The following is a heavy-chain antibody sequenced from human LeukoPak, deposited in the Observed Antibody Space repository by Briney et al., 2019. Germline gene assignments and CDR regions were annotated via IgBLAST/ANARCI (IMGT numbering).Heavy chain of an antibody. V-gene: IGHV4-39*01. J-gene: IGHJ5*02. CDR2: ISYTGST. CDR1: GGSLSSDNYY. Sequence: SETLSLTCNVSGGSLSSDNYYRGWIRQPPGKGLECVGGISYTGSTYYSPSFKSRVTLSLDTSKNQFSLKLSSVTAADTAVYYCATQKAGDNWFDPWGQGTLVTVSS. CDR3: ATQKAGDNWFDP. D-gene: IGHD6-19*01.